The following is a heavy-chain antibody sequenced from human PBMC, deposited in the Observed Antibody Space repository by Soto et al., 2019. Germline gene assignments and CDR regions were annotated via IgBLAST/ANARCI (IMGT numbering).Heavy chain of an antibody. D-gene: IGHD3-22*01. CDR3: LVVITPWSFDH. V-gene: IGHV3-74*01. Sequence: EVQLVESGGGLAQPGGSLRLSCAASGLALSNFWMHWVRQAPGKGLVRVSRISSDGTDTKYADSVKGRFTISRDNAKNTLYLQMTSLKAEDTAVYYCLVVITPWSFDHWGQGALVTVSS. CDR1: GLALSNFW. J-gene: IGHJ4*02. CDR2: ISSDGTDT.